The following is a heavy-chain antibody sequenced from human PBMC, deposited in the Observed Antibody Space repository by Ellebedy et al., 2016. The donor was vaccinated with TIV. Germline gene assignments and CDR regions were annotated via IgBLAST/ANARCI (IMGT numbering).Heavy chain of an antibody. CDR3: ARAEDTAMVFDY. CDR2: IIPIVGIA. J-gene: IGHJ4*02. D-gene: IGHD5-18*01. Sequence: AASVKVSCKASGCTFSSYAISWVRQAPGQGLEWMGRIIPIVGIAIYAQKFQGRVTITADKSTSTAYMELSSLRSEDTGVYYCARAEDTAMVFDYWGQGTLVTVSS. V-gene: IGHV1-69*04. CDR1: GCTFSSYA.